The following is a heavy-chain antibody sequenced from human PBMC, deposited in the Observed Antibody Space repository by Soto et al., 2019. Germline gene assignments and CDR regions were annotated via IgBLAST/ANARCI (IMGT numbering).Heavy chain of an antibody. CDR1: GYSFTSYW. CDR2: IYPGDSDT. D-gene: IGHD3-3*01. J-gene: IGHJ4*02. CDR3: ARRERFLESYYFDY. Sequence: EVQLVQSVAEVKKPGDSLKISCKGSGYSFTSYWIGWVRQMLGKGLEWMGIIYPGDSDTRYSPSFQGQVTISADKSISTAYLQWSSRKASDTALYYCARRERFLESYYFDYWGQGPLVTVSS. V-gene: IGHV5-51*01.